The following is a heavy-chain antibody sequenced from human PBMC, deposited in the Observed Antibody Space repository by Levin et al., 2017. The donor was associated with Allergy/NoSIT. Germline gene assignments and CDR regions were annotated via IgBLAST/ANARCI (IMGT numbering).Heavy chain of an antibody. CDR3: ARSAHVTVIPAAIFAFDP. J-gene: IGHJ5*02. CDR1: GGSISSYY. CDR2: IHYTGYT. Sequence: SETLSLTCTVSGGSISSYYWSWIRQSPGKRPEWIGYIHYTGYTNYSPSLKSRVTISLDTSKTQFSLTLTSVTAAATAVYSCARSAHVTVIPAAIFAFDPWGQGILVTVSS. V-gene: IGHV4-59*08. D-gene: IGHD2-2*01.